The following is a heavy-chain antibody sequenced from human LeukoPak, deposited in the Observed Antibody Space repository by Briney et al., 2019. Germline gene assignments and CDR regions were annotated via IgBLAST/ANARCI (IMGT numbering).Heavy chain of an antibody. CDR1: GGSFSGYY. V-gene: IGHV4-34*01. CDR3: ARGINQRGYSGYDFSWGGRAPYYFDY. D-gene: IGHD5-12*01. Sequence: PSETLSLTCAVYGGSFSGYYWSWIRQPPGKGLEWIGEINHSGSTNYNPSLKSRVAISVDTSKNQFSLKLSSVTAADTAVYYCARGINQRGYSGYDFSWGGRAPYYFDYWGQGTLVTVSS. CDR2: INHSGST. J-gene: IGHJ4*02.